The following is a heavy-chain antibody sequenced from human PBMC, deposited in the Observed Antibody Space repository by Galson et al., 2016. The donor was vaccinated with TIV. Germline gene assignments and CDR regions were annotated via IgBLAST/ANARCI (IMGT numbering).Heavy chain of an antibody. Sequence: SLRLSCAASGFIFSNAWMSWVRQAPGKGLQWVGRARNKAGSYITDYAASVKGRFTISRDDSKNSLYLQMNSLKTEDTAVYYCARDQSGSYVDWGQGTLVTVSS. CDR1: GFIFSNAW. D-gene: IGHD1-26*01. CDR2: ARNKAGSYIT. CDR3: ARDQSGSYVD. J-gene: IGHJ4*02. V-gene: IGHV3-72*01.